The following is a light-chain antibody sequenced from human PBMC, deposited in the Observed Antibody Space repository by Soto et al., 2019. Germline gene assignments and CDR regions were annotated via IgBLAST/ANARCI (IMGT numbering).Light chain of an antibody. V-gene: IGLV2-14*03. CDR2: DVS. Sequence: QSALTQPASVSGSPGQSIAISCNGTSGDVGGYNYVSWYQQHPDKAPKLIIFDVSNRPSGISIRFSGSKSGNTASLTISGLQAEDEADYYCSSYTTTNTLGYVFGTGTKLTVL. CDR1: SGDVGGYNY. CDR3: SSYTTTNTLGYV. J-gene: IGLJ1*01.